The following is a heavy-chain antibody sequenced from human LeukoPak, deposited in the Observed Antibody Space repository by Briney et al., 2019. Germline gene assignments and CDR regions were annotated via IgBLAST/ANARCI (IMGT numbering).Heavy chain of an antibody. CDR2: ISYDGSNK. V-gene: IGHV3-30*18. J-gene: IGHJ4*02. D-gene: IGHD2-2*01. CDR1: GFTFSSYG. CDR3: AKDEASNFDY. Sequence: GRSLRLSCAASGFTFSSYGMHWVRQAPGKGLEWVADISYDGSNKYYADSMKGRFTISRDNSKTTLYLQMNSLRAEDTAVYYCAKDEASNFDYWGQGTLVTVSS.